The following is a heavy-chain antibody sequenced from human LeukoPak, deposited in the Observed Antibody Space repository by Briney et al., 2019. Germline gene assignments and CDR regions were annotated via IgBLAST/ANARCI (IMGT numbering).Heavy chain of an antibody. CDR1: GFTVSSNY. V-gene: IGHV3-66*01. D-gene: IGHD5-18*01. CDR3: AKSMSGYSYGMDV. J-gene: IGHJ6*02. CDR2: IYSGGST. Sequence: GGSLRLSCAASGFTVSSNYMSWVRQAPGKGLEWVSVIYSGGSTYYADSVKGRFTISRDNSKNTLYLQMNSLRAEDTAVYYCAKSMSGYSYGMDVWGQGTTVTVSS.